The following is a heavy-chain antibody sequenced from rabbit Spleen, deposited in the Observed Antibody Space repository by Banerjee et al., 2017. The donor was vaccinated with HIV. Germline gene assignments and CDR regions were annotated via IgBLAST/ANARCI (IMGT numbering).Heavy chain of an antibody. CDR1: GFDFSVYG. CDR3: ARDLVAVIGWNFNL. Sequence: QEQLVESGGGLVQPGGSLKLSCKASGFDFSVYGLSWVRQAPGKGLEWIGYIDPIFGRTYYASWVNGRITFSKTSSTTVTLQMTSLTAADTATYFCARDLVAVIGWNFNLWGQGTLVTVS. CDR2: IDPIFGRT. J-gene: IGHJ4*01. D-gene: IGHD5-1*01. V-gene: IGHV1S39*01.